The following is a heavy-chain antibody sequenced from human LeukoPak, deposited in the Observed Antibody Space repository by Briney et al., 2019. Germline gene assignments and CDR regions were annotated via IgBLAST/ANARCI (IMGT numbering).Heavy chain of an antibody. CDR1: GGSFSGYY. V-gene: IGHV4-59*10. D-gene: IGHD6-13*01. J-gene: IGHJ3*02. Sequence: SETLSLTCAVYGGSFSGYYWGWIRQPPGKGLEWIGRIYTSGSTNYNPSLKSRVTMSVDTSKNQFSLKLSSVTAADTAVYYCARVRSVGIADAFDIWGQGTMVTVSS. CDR3: ARVRSVGIADAFDI. CDR2: IYTSGST.